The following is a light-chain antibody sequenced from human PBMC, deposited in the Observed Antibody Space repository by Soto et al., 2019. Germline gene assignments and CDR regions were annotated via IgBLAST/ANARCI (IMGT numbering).Light chain of an antibody. J-gene: IGLJ2*01. CDR2: DVS. Sequence: QSVLTQPASVSGSPGQSITISCTGTSSDVGGYDYVSWYQQHPGKAPKVMIYDVSNRPSGVSNRFSGSKSGNTASLTISGLQAEDEADYYCSSYTSSSNVVFGGGTQLTVL. V-gene: IGLV2-14*01. CDR3: SSYTSSSNVV. CDR1: SSDVGGYDY.